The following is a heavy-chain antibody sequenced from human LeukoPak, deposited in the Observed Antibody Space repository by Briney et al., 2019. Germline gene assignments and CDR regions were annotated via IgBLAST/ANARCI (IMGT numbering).Heavy chain of an antibody. CDR2: IIPIFGTA. CDR1: GGTFSSYA. J-gene: IGHJ6*03. D-gene: IGHD3-3*01. Sequence: SVKVSWKASGGTFSSYAISWVRQAPGQGLEWMGRIIPIFGTANYAQKFQGRVTITTDESTSTAYMELSSLRSEDTAVYYCAGGGLQGFWSGERGLYYMDVWGKGTTVTVSS. V-gene: IGHV1-69*05. CDR3: AGGGLQGFWSGERGLYYMDV.